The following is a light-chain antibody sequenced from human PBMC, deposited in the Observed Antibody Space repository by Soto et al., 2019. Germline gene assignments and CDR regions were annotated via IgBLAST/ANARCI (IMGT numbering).Light chain of an antibody. CDR3: QQYNSYPFP. Sequence: DIQMTQPPSTLSASVGDRVTITCRASQSISSWLAWYQQKPGKAPKLLIYKASSLESGVPSRFSGSGSGTEVNLTISSLQPDDFATYYCQQYNSYPFPFGPGTKVDIQ. CDR2: KAS. CDR1: QSISSW. J-gene: IGKJ3*01. V-gene: IGKV1-5*03.